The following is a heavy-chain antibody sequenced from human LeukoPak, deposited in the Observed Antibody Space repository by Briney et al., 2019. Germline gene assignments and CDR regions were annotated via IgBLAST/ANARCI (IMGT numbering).Heavy chain of an antibody. CDR1: GGTFSSYG. Sequence: GASVKVSCKASGGTFSSYGISWVRQAPGQGLEWMGRIIPILGIANYAQKFQGRVTITADKSTSTAYMELSSLRSEDTAVYYCASVGGDKPDYYYYGMDVWGQGTTVTVSS. CDR2: IIPILGIA. D-gene: IGHD2-21*01. CDR3: ASVGGDKPDYYYYGMDV. V-gene: IGHV1-69*04. J-gene: IGHJ6*02.